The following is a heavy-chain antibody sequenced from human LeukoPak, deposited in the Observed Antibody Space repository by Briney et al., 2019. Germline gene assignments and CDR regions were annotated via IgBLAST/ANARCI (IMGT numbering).Heavy chain of an antibody. CDR3: ARDLDRYSYGYAT. CDR1: GGTFSSYA. J-gene: IGHJ5*02. Sequence: ASVKVSCKASGGTFSSYAISWVRQAPGQGLEWMGGIIPIFGTANYAQKFQGRVTITADESTSTAYMELSSLRSEDTAMYYCARDLDRYSYGYATWGQGTLVTVSS. CDR2: IIPIFGTA. V-gene: IGHV1-69*01. D-gene: IGHD5-18*01.